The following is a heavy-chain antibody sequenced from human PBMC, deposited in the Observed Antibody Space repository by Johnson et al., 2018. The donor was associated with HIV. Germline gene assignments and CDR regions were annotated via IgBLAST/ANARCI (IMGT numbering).Heavy chain of an antibody. D-gene: IGHD5-18*01. V-gene: IGHV3-20*04. J-gene: IGHJ3*02. CDR3: ARVVGYKYGSAGDNDAFDI. Sequence: VQLVESGGGVVRPGGSLRLSCAASGFTFDDYGMSWVRQAPGKGLEWVSGINWNGGSTGYADSLKGRFTISRDNAKNSLYLQMNSLRAEDTALYYCARVVGYKYGSAGDNDAFDIWGQGTMVTVSS. CDR1: GFTFDDYG. CDR2: INWNGGST.